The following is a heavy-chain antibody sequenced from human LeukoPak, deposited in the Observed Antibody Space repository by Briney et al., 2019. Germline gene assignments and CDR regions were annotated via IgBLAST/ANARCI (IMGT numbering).Heavy chain of an antibody. Sequence: SETLSLTCAVSGGSISSNNWWGWVRQPPGKGLEWIGEIYHSGSPNYNPSLKSRVTISVDKSRNHFSLNLSSVTATDTAVYYCARVNINNWHSCDYWGQGTLVTVSS. D-gene: IGHD1-1*01. CDR3: ARVNINNWHSCDY. CDR1: GGSISSNNW. V-gene: IGHV4-4*02. CDR2: IYHSGSP. J-gene: IGHJ4*02.